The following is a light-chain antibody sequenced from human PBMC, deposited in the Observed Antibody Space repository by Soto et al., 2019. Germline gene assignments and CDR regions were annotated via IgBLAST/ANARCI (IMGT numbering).Light chain of an antibody. CDR2: LSSAGSH. CDR1: SGHSSYA. Sequence: QSVLTQSPSASASLGASVKLTCTLSSGHSSYAIAWHQQQPEKGPRYLMKLSSAGSHSKGDGIPDRFSGSSSGAERYLTISSHQSEDEADYYCQTWDTGARVVFGGGTKLTVL. V-gene: IGLV4-69*01. CDR3: QTWDTGARVV. J-gene: IGLJ2*01.